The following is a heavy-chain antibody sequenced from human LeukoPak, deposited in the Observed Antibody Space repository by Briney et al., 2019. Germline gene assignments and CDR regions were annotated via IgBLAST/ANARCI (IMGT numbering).Heavy chain of an antibody. CDR1: GFTFSSYA. Sequence: GGSLRLSCAASGFTFSSYAMHWVRQAPGKGLEWVAVIWYDGSNKYYADFVKGRFTISRDNSKNTLYLQMNSLRAEDTAVYYCAREGAEAFIDYWGQGTLVTVSS. CDR3: AREGAEAFIDY. CDR2: IWYDGSNK. V-gene: IGHV3-33*08. J-gene: IGHJ4*02.